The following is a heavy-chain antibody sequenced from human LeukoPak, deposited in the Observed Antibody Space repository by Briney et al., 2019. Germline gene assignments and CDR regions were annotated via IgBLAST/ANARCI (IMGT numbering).Heavy chain of an antibody. J-gene: IGHJ6*02. CDR1: GGSISSGDYY. CDR3: ARDSPGYYYGMDV. V-gene: IGHV4-30-4*01. Sequence: PSQTLSLTCTVSGGSISSGDYYWSWIRQPPGTGLEWIGYIYYSGSTCYNPSLKSRVTISVDTSKNQFSLKLSSVTAADTAVYYCARDSPGYYYGMDVWGQGTTVTVSS. CDR2: IYYSGST.